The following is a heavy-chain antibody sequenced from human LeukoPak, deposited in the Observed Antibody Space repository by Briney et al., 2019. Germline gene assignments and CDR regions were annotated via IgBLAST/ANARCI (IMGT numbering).Heavy chain of an antibody. Sequence: SETLSLTCTVSGGSISSYYWSWIRQPPGKGLEWIGYIYYSGSTNYNPSLKSRVTISVDTSKNQFSLKLSSVTAADTAVYYCARGYRGYDLWSGYLMENYFDYWGQGTLVTVSS. CDR1: GGSISSYY. D-gene: IGHD3-3*01. CDR3: ARGYRGYDLWSGYLMENYFDY. V-gene: IGHV4-59*01. J-gene: IGHJ4*02. CDR2: IYYSGST.